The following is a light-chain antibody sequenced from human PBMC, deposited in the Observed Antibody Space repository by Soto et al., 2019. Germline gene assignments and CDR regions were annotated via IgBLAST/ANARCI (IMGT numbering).Light chain of an antibody. CDR2: EVS. J-gene: IGLJ1*01. V-gene: IGLV2-8*01. CDR1: SSDVGGYNY. CDR3: SSYAGSLNV. Sequence: QSALTQPPSASGSPGQSVTISCTGTSSDVGGYNYVSWYQQHPGKAPKLMIYEVSKRPSGVPDRFSGSKSGNTASLTVSGLHAEDEADYYCSSYAGSLNVFGSGTKLTVL.